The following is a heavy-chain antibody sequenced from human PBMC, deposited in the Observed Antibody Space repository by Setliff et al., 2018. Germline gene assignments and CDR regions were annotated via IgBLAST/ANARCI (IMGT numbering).Heavy chain of an antibody. J-gene: IGHJ4*02. CDR1: GGSFTPYY. Sequence: PSETLSLTCTVSGGSFTPYYWSWIRQPPGKGLEWIGYVYYSGTAYYNPSLKSRVTVIVDTSKNQFSLRLSSVTAADTAVYYCARGGTFRYFDYWSQGTPVTVSS. CDR2: VYYSGTA. V-gene: IGHV4-59*01. D-gene: IGHD5-12*01. CDR3: ARGGTFRYFDY.